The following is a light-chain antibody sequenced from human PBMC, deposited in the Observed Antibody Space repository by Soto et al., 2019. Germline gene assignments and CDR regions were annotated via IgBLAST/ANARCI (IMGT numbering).Light chain of an antibody. CDR1: SSDVGGYNY. J-gene: IGLJ1*01. CDR3: SSYTSSSTLLYV. V-gene: IGLV2-14*01. Sequence: SVLTQPASVSGSPGQSITISCTGTSSDVGGYNYVSWYQQRPGKAPKLMIYDVGNRPSGVSNRFSGSESGNTASLTISGLQAEDEADYYCSSYTSSSTLLYVFGTGTKVTVL. CDR2: DVG.